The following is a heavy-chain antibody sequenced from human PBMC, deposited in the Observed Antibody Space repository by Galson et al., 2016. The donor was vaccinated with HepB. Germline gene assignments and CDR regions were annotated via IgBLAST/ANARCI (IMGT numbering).Heavy chain of an antibody. D-gene: IGHD2/OR15-2a*01. Sequence: SLRLSCAGSGFLFRSYGMHWVRQAPGKGLEWVAADSMDGRRKFYSDSVKGRFTISRDNSNNMLFLQMDSLRPDDTAVYYCAKRPEYCPPVCCSVYYWGQGTLVSVSS. CDR2: DSMDGRRK. CDR1: GFLFRSYG. J-gene: IGHJ4*02. CDR3: AKRPEYCPPVCCSVYY. V-gene: IGHV3-30*18.